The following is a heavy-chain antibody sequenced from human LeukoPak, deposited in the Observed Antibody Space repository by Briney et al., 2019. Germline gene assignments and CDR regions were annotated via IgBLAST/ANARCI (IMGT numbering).Heavy chain of an antibody. CDR1: GFSVSSNY. Sequence: GGSLRLSCAASGFSVSSNYMIWVRQGPGKGLECVSVISNDGDTYYADSVKGRFTISRDTSKNTVSLQMNSLRAEDTAVYYCAELGITMIGGVWGKGTTVTISS. V-gene: IGHV3-66*01. J-gene: IGHJ6*04. CDR2: ISNDGDT. D-gene: IGHD3-10*02. CDR3: AELGITMIGGV.